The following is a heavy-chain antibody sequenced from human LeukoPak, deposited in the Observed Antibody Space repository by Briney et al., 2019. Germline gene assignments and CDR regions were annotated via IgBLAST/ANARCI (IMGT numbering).Heavy chain of an antibody. J-gene: IGHJ5*02. V-gene: IGHV1-2*02. Sequence: ASVKVSCKASGYTFTSYGISWVRQAPGQGLEWMGWINPNSGGTNYAQKFQGRVTMTRDTSISTAYMELSRLRSDDTAVYYCARVVYSHGYCDRVTCPNWFDPWGQGTLVTVSS. D-gene: IGHD2-2*03. CDR3: ARVVYSHGYCDRVTCPNWFDP. CDR1: GYTFTSYG. CDR2: INPNSGGT.